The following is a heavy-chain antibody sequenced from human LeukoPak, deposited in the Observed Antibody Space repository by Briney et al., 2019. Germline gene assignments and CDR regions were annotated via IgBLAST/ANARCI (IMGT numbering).Heavy chain of an antibody. V-gene: IGHV3-7*03. CDR1: GYTFSSYW. J-gene: IGHJ4*02. CDR3: ARELTTVTAIDY. D-gene: IGHD4-17*01. CDR2: IKQDGSEK. Sequence: GGSLRLSCAASGYTFSSYWMSWVRQAPGKGLEWVANIKQDGSEKYYVDSVKGRFTISRDNAKNSLYLQMNRLRAEDTAVYYCARELTTVTAIDYWGQGTLVTVSS.